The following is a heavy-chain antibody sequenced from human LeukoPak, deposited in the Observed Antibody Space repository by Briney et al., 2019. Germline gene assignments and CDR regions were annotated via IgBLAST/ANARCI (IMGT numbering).Heavy chain of an antibody. CDR3: ARAAYSSGRYGPPRDWFDP. D-gene: IGHD6-19*01. J-gene: IGHJ5*02. V-gene: IGHV4-61*08. Sequence: SQTLSLTCTVSGGSISSGGYYWSWVRQPPGKGLEWIGYIYYSGSTNYNPSLKSRVTISVDTSKNQFSLKLSSVTAADTAVYYCARAAYSSGRYGPPRDWFDPWGQGTLVTVSS. CDR1: GGSISSGGYY. CDR2: IYYSGST.